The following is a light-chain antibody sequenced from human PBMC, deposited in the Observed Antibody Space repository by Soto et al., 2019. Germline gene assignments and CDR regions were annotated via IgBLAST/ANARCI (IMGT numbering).Light chain of an antibody. CDR1: QTISTW. CDR3: QQYNRYSPT. CDR2: DAS. V-gene: IGKV1-5*01. J-gene: IGKJ1*01. Sequence: DIQITQSPSSLSASVGDRVTIACRASQTISTWMAWYQQKPGKAPKLLIYDASSLESGVPSRVSGSGSGTECTLTISSLQPDDFETDDCQQYNRYSPTFGQGTKVDIK.